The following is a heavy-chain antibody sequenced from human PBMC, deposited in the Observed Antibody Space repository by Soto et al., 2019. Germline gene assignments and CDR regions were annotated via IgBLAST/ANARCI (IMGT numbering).Heavy chain of an antibody. CDR2: IAPEGSQK. CDR1: GFTFSSYW. Sequence: GGSLRLSCVASGFTFSSYWVSWARQATGKGLGWVANIAPEGSQKNYVDSLKGGFTISRDNAKNSLYLQMNSLRVEDTVVNYCARCPFGWCQGTLVTVSS. CDR3: ARCPFG. D-gene: IGHD3-16*01. V-gene: IGHV3-7*01. J-gene: IGHJ4*02.